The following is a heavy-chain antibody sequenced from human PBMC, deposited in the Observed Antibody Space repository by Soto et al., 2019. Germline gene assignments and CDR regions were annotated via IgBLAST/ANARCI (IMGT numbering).Heavy chain of an antibody. V-gene: IGHV3-74*01. J-gene: IGHJ6*02. CDR2: IKFDGGIT. CDR3: ARGIRNYYGVDV. Sequence: GGSLRLSCVASGFTFSDYWMHWVRQAPGKGLVWVSRIKFDGGITSHADSVKGRFTISRDNARNTVHLQMNSLRAEDTGVYYSARGIRNYYGVDVWGQGTTVTVSS. CDR1: GFTFSDYW.